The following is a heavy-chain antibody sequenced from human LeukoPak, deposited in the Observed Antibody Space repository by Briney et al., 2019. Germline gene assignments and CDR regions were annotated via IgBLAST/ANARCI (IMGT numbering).Heavy chain of an antibody. V-gene: IGHV3-21*05. CDR1: GFTFSSYG. CDR3: ARTAAGTSDY. Sequence: GGSLKLSCAASGFTFSSYGMHWVRQAPGKGLEWVSYISSSSSYTNYADSVKGRFTISRDNAKNSLYLQMNSLRAEDTAVYYCARTAAGTSDYWGQGTLVTVSS. CDR2: ISSSSSYT. D-gene: IGHD6-19*01. J-gene: IGHJ4*02.